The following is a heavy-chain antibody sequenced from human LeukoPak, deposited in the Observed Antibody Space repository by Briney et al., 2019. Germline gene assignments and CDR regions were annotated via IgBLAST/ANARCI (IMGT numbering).Heavy chain of an antibody. CDR2: VYYSGST. D-gene: IGHD3-22*01. CDR1: GGSLNNYF. V-gene: IGHV4-59*01. CDR3: ARGGTPITMIVVESNWFDP. J-gene: IGHJ5*02. Sequence: SETLSLACSVSGGSLNNYFWSWIRQPPGKGLEWIGNVYYSGSTDSNPSLKSRVTMSVDTSKNQFSMKLSSVTAADTAVYYCARGGTPITMIVVESNWFDPWGQGTRVTVSS.